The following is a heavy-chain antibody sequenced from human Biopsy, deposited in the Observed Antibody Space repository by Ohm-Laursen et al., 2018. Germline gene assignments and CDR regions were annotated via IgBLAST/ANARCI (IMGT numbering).Heavy chain of an antibody. CDR2: ISWYGRTR. Sequence: GSLRLSCSASGFTFDDYGMHWVRQAPGEGLEWVSLISWYGRTRYYADSVKGRFTISRDNSKNSLYLQMNSLRLEDTALYFCARAFRGQYFYYYYGMDVWGQGTTVTVSS. CDR3: ARAFRGQYFYYYYGMDV. D-gene: IGHD3-9*01. CDR1: GFTFDDYG. V-gene: IGHV3-43D*03. J-gene: IGHJ6*02.